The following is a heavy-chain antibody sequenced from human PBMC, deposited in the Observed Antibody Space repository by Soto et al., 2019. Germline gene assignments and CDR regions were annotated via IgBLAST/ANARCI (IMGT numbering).Heavy chain of an antibody. V-gene: IGHV1-18*01. J-gene: IGHJ6*02. CDR2: ISAYNGNT. CDR3: ARDPYSSGWAPGYSYYGMDV. D-gene: IGHD6-19*01. Sequence: APVKVSCKASGSHFTSSCISWVRQAPGQGLECMGWISAYNGNTNYAQKLQGRVTMTTDTSTSTAYRELRSLRSDDTAVYYCARDPYSSGWAPGYSYYGMDVLGQGTTVTVSS. CDR1: GSHFTSSC.